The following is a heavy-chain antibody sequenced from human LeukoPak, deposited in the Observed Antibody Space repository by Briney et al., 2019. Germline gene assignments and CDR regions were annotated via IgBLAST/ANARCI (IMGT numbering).Heavy chain of an antibody. CDR3: ARDYGDYEGYFDY. Sequence: GGSLRLSCAASGFTFSSYWMSWVRQAPGKGLEWVANIKQDGSEKYYVDPVKGRFTISRDNAKNSLYLQMNSLRAEDTAVYYCARDYGDYEGYFDYWGQGTLVTVSS. V-gene: IGHV3-7*01. CDR1: GFTFSSYW. CDR2: IKQDGSEK. J-gene: IGHJ4*02. D-gene: IGHD4-17*01.